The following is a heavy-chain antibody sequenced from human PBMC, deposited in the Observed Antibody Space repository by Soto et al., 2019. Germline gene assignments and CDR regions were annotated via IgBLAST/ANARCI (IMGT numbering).Heavy chain of an antibody. Sequence: QVQLQESGPGLVKPSQTLSLTCTVSGGSISSGGYYWSWIRQHPGKGLEWIGYIYYSGSTYYNPSLKSRVTISVDTAKNQFSLKLSSVTAADTAVYYCARDPDPTAGATSVGAFDIWGQGTMVTVSS. CDR3: ARDPDPTAGATSVGAFDI. J-gene: IGHJ3*02. CDR2: IYYSGST. CDR1: GGSISSGGYY. V-gene: IGHV4-31*03. D-gene: IGHD1-1*01.